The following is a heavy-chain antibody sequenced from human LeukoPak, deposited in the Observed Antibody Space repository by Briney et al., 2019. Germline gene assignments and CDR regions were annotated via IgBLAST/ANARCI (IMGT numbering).Heavy chain of an antibody. D-gene: IGHD4-17*01. CDR2: IYTSGST. Sequence: SETLSLTCTVSGGSISSGSYYWSWIRQPAGKGLEWIGRIYTSGSTNYNPSLKNRVTISVDTFKNKFSLKLSSVTAADTAVYYCARESTVTSDAFDIWGQGTMVTVSS. CDR1: GGSISSGSYY. J-gene: IGHJ3*02. V-gene: IGHV4-61*02. CDR3: ARESTVTSDAFDI.